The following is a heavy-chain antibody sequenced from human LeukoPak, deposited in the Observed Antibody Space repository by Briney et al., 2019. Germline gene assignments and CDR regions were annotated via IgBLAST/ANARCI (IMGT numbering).Heavy chain of an antibody. D-gene: IGHD6-19*01. J-gene: IGHJ4*02. V-gene: IGHV3-23*01. CDR2: ISGSGGST. CDR1: GFTFSSYA. Sequence: PGGSLRLSCAASGFTFSSYAMSWVRQAPGKGLQWVSAISGSGGSTHYADSVKGRFTISRDNSKNTLYLQMNSLRAEDTAVYYCAKDTGYSSGWTDYWGQGTLVTVSS. CDR3: AKDTGYSSGWTDY.